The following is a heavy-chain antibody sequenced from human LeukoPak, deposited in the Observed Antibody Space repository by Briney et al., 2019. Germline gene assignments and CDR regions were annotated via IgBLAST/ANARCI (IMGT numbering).Heavy chain of an antibody. J-gene: IGHJ4*02. CDR1: GFTFSNYG. D-gene: IGHD7-27*01. CDR3: ARDITGDPPPYYFDY. V-gene: IGHV3-33*01. Sequence: PGGSLRLSCPASGFTFSNYGQHRVGQAPGKGLEWLAVMWFDGSHKYYADSVKGRFTISRDNSKSMLYLHMNSLRAEDTAVYYCARDITGDPPPYYFDYWGQGSLVTVSS. CDR2: MWFDGSHK.